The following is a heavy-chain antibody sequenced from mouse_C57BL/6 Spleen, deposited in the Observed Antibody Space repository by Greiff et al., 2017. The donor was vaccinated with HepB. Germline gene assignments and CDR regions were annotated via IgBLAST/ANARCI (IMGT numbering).Heavy chain of an antibody. CDR1: GYAFSSSW. V-gene: IGHV1-82*01. CDR3: ASGYGSSDAMDY. J-gene: IGHJ4*01. CDR2: IYPGDGDT. Sequence: QVQLQQSGPELVKPGASVKISCKASGYAFSSSWMNWVKQRPGKGLEWIGRIYPGDGDTNYNGKFKGKATLTADKSSSTAYMQLSSLTSEDSAVYFCASGYGSSDAMDYWGQGTSVTVSS. D-gene: IGHD1-1*01.